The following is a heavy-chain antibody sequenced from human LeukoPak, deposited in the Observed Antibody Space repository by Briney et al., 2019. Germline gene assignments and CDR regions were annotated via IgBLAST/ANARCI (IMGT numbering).Heavy chain of an antibody. CDR3: ARGSFEGAVADLFDY. J-gene: IGHJ4*02. CDR1: GYTFTSYD. V-gene: IGHV1-2*04. Sequence: ASVKVSCKASGYTFTSYDINWVRQAPGQGLEWMGWINPNSGGTNYAQKFQGWVTMTRDTSISTAYMELSRLRSDDTAVYYCARGSFEGAVADLFDYWGQGTLVTVSS. CDR2: INPNSGGT. D-gene: IGHD6-19*01.